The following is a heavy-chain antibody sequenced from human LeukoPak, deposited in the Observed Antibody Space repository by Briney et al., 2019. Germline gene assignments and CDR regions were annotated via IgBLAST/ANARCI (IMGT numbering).Heavy chain of an antibody. CDR2: ISYSGIT. Sequence: SGTLSPPFTVFGVSLTTSGYYGAWVRPPPGRGLEWIGSISYSGITYYKPSLRGRVTISGDTAKNQFSLKLSSVTAADTAVYYCARHNDYASLMDVWGQGTTVTVSS. V-gene: IGHV4-39*01. CDR3: ARHNDYASLMDV. CDR1: GVSLTTSGYY. J-gene: IGHJ6*02. D-gene: IGHD2-2*01.